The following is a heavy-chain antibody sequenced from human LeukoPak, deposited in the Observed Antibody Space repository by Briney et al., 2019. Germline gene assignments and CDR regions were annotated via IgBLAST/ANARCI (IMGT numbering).Heavy chain of an antibody. J-gene: IGHJ4*02. CDR2: ISGSGGNT. D-gene: IGHD2-2*01. V-gene: IGHV3-23*01. CDR1: GFTFSSYA. CDR3: AKSPPYCSSTSCYYFDY. Sequence: GGSLRLSCAASGFTFSSYAMSWVRQAPGKGLEWVSAISGSGGNTYYADSVKGRFTISRDNSKNTLYLQMNSLRAEDTAVYYCAKSPPYCSSTSCYYFDYWGQGTLVTVSS.